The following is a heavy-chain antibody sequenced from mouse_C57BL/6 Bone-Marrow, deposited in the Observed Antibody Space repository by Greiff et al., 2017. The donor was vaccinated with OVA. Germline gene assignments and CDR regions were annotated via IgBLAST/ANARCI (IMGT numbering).Heavy chain of an antibody. CDR2: IDPSDSYT. Sequence: QVHVKQPGAELVMPGASVKLSCKASGYTFTSYWMHWVKQRPGQGLEWIGEIDPSDSYTNYNQKFKGKSTLTVDKSSSTAYMQLSSLTSEDSAVYYCARRDYDGGVAMDYWGQGTSVTASS. D-gene: IGHD2-4*01. V-gene: IGHV1-69*01. J-gene: IGHJ4*01. CDR3: ARRDYDGGVAMDY. CDR1: GYTFTSYW.